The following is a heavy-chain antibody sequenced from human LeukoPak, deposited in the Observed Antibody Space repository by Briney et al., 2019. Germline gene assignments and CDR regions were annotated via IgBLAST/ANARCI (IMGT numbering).Heavy chain of an antibody. CDR3: ARADYDSSGCDY. CDR1: GFTFDDYG. J-gene: IGHJ4*02. Sequence: TGGSLRLSCAASGFTFDDYGMSWVRQAPGKGLEWVPGINWNGGSTGYADSVKGRFTISGDNAKNSLYLQMNSLRAEDTALYYCARADYDSSGCDYWGQGTLVTVSS. D-gene: IGHD3-22*01. CDR2: INWNGGST. V-gene: IGHV3-20*04.